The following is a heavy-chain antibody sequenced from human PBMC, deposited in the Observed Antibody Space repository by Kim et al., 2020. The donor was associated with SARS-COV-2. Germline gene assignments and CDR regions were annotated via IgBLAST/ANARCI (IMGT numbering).Heavy chain of an antibody. Sequence: GGSLRLSCAASGFTFSSYSMNWVRQAPGKGLEWVSSISSSSSYIYYADSVKGRFTISRDNAKNSLYLQMNSLRAEDTAVYYCATVGIAAAGTFYWGQGTLVTVSS. CDR3: ATVGIAAAGTFY. J-gene: IGHJ4*02. D-gene: IGHD6-13*01. CDR2: ISSSSSYI. V-gene: IGHV3-21*01. CDR1: GFTFSSYS.